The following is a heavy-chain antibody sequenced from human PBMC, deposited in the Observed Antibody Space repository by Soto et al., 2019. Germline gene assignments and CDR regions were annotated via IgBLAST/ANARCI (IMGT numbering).Heavy chain of an antibody. J-gene: IGHJ3*02. CDR2: IHPHDGST. CDR1: GFPFNNFA. CDR3: AKFLDGVVVTNPRWEAFEM. D-gene: IGHD2-21*02. Sequence: EVQLLESGGGLGQPGGSLRLSCAASGFPFNNFAMSWVRQAPWKGLGWVSTIHPHDGSTFYADSVRGRFTISRDNSKNSLYLQMNGLRAEDTAIYLCAKFLDGVVVTNPRWEAFEMWGQGAMVTVSS. V-gene: IGHV3-23*01.